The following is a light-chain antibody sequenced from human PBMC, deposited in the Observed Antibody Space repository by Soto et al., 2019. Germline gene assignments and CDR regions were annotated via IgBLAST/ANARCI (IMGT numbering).Light chain of an antibody. Sequence: IVMTQTPLSSLVTLGQPASISCKLIKAPVNIDGNTYLSWFQQRPGQPPRLLIYKVSDRFSGVPERFSGSGAGTDFTLTISRVEAEDVGVYYCMQATQSLWTFGQGTKVEIK. CDR1: KAPVNIDGNTY. CDR2: KVS. V-gene: IGKV2-24*01. J-gene: IGKJ1*01. CDR3: MQATQSLWT.